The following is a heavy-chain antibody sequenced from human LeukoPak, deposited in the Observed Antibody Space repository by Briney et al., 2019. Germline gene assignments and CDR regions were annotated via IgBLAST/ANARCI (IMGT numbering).Heavy chain of an antibody. CDR1: GGSISSYY. CDR2: IYTSGST. J-gene: IGHJ4*02. D-gene: IGHD3-10*01. Sequence: SETLSLTCTVSGGSISSYYWSWIRQPAGKGLEWIGRIYTSGSTNYNPSLKSRVTMSVDRSKNQFSLKLSSETAADTAVYYCASGSITMVREYYFDYWGQGTLVTVSS. CDR3: ASGSITMVREYYFDY. V-gene: IGHV4-4*07.